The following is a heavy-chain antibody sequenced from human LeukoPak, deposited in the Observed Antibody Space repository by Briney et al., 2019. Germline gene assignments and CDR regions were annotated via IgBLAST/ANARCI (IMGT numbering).Heavy chain of an antibody. CDR2: IKSKTDGGTT. CDR3: LGQYYYDSSGYYYVDPFWYFDL. Sequence: GGPLRLSCAASGVTFSNAWMSWVCQAPGKGLEWVGRIKSKTDGGTTDYAAPVKGRFTISRDDSKNTLYLQMNSLKTEDTAVYYCLGQYYYDSSGYYYVDPFWYFDLWGRGTLVTVSS. J-gene: IGHJ2*01. D-gene: IGHD3-22*01. CDR1: GVTFSNAW. V-gene: IGHV3-15*01.